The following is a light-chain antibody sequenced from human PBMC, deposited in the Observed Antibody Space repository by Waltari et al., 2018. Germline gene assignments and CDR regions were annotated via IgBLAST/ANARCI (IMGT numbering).Light chain of an antibody. Sequence: EVVVTQSPATLSVSPGERAILPCRASQSVSSNLAWYQQKPGQAPRLLIYGASARALGIPARFSGSGSGTEFTLTISSLQSEDFAVYYCQQYNGWPPWTFGQGTRVEIK. V-gene: IGKV3-15*01. CDR1: QSVSSN. CDR2: GAS. J-gene: IGKJ1*01. CDR3: QQYNGWPPWT.